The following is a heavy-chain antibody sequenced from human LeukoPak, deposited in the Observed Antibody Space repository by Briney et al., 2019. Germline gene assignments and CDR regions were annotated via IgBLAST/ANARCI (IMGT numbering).Heavy chain of an antibody. CDR2: ISGSGGST. Sequence: GGSLRLSCAASGFTFSSYDMSWVRQAPGKGLEWVSGISGSGGSTLYADSVKGRFTISRDNSKKTVYLQMNSLRAEDTAVYYCATIFWSTSSRPLDYWGQGTLVTVSS. CDR1: GFTFSSYD. V-gene: IGHV3-23*01. CDR3: ATIFWSTSSRPLDY. J-gene: IGHJ4*02. D-gene: IGHD3-3*01.